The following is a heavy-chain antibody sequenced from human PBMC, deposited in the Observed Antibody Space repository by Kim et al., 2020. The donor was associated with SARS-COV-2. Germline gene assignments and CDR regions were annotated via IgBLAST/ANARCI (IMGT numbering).Heavy chain of an antibody. CDR1: GYTFTGYY. CDR2: INPNSGGT. V-gene: IGHV1-2*02. Sequence: ASVKVSCKASGYTFTGYYMHWVRQAPGQGLEWMGWINPNSGGTNYAQKFQGRVTMTRDTSISTAYMELSRLRSDDTAVYYCARAANEDYYYMDVWGKGTTVTVSS. CDR3: ARAANEDYYYMDV. J-gene: IGHJ6*03. D-gene: IGHD2-8*01.